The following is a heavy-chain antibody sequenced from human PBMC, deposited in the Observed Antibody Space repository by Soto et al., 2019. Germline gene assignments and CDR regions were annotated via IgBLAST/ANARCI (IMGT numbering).Heavy chain of an antibody. D-gene: IGHD1-26*01. CDR3: ARWDADTEAPFDY. Sequence: PSETLSLTCTVSGSSISSYYWSWIRQPPGKGLEWIGYIYYSGSTNYNPSLKSRVTISVDTSKNQFSLKLSSVTAADTAVYYCARWDADTEAPFDYWGQGTLVTVSS. J-gene: IGHJ4*02. CDR1: GSSISSYY. V-gene: IGHV4-59*01. CDR2: IYYSGST.